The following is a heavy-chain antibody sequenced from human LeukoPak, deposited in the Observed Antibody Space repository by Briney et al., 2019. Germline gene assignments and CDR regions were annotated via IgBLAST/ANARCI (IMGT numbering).Heavy chain of an antibody. D-gene: IGHD5-24*01. CDR3: ARDRPYKGFDY. J-gene: IGHJ4*02. V-gene: IGHV3-53*01. CDR2: IYSGGST. Sequence: GGSLRLSCAASWFTVSSNYMSWVRQPPGKGLEWVSVIYSGGSTYYADSVKCRFTISRDNSKNTLYLQMNSLRAEDTAVYYCARDRPYKGFDYWGQGTLVTVSS. CDR1: WFTVSSNY.